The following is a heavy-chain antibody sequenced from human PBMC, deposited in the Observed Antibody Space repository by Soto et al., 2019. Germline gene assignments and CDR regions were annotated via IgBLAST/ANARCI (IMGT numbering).Heavy chain of an antibody. J-gene: IGHJ4*02. CDR1: GYSFSNYW. CDR3: ARLLCLITSCYPGSRHFFDY. CDR2: IYPAASDA. D-gene: IGHD2-2*01. Sequence: GESLKSSCKGSGYSFSNYWIAWLRQMPGKGLEWMGIIYPAASDARYSPSFQGQVTISVDNSISTAYLQWSSLKASDTAMYYCARLLCLITSCYPGSRHFFDYRCQGALVTVFS. V-gene: IGHV5-51*01.